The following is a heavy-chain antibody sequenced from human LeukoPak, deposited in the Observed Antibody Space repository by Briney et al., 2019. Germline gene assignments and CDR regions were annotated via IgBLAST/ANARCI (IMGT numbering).Heavy chain of an antibody. CDR2: INHSGST. CDR3: ATYRGYPVDY. Sequence: PSETLSLTCAVYGGSFSGYYWSWIRQPPGKGLEWIGEINHSGSTNYNPSLKSRVTISVDTSKNQFSLKLSSVTAADTAVYYCATYRGYPVDYWGQGTLVTVSS. J-gene: IGHJ4*02. CDR1: GGSFSGYY. V-gene: IGHV4-34*01. D-gene: IGHD6-13*01.